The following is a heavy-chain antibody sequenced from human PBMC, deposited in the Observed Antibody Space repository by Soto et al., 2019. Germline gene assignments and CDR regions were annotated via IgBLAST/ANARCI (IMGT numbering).Heavy chain of an antibody. D-gene: IGHD3-10*01. V-gene: IGHV4-59*01. CDR1: GGSISSYY. CDR2: IYYSGST. J-gene: IGHJ6*02. CDR3: ARYSTMVRGVIALYGMDV. Sequence: PSETLSLTCTVSGGSISSYYWGWIRQPPGKGLEWIGYIYYSGSTNYNPSLKSRVTISVDTSKNQFSLKLSSVTAADTAVYYCARYSTMVRGVIALYGMDVWGQGTTGTVSS.